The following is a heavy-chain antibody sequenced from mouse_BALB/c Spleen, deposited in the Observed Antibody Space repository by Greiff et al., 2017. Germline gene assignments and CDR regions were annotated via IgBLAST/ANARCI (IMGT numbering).Heavy chain of an antibody. Sequence: EVKLMESGGGLVQPGGSRKLSCAASGFTFSSFGMHWVRQAPEKGLEWVAYISSGSSTIYYADTVKGRFTISRDNPKNTLFLQMTSLRSEDTAMYYCARRGYRYGWFAYWGQGTLVTVSA. J-gene: IGHJ3*01. CDR1: GFTFSSFG. CDR2: ISSGSSTI. V-gene: IGHV5-17*02. CDR3: ARRGYRYGWFAY. D-gene: IGHD2-14*01.